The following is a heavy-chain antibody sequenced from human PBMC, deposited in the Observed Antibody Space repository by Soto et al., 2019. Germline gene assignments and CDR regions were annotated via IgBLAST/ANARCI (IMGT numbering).Heavy chain of an antibody. CDR3: ASTSRGNCSGGNCYSPTLCDY. D-gene: IGHD2-15*01. V-gene: IGHV1-69*01. Sequence: QVQLLQSGAEVKKPGSSVKVSCKASGGTFSSYAISWVRQAPGQGLEWMGGIIPIFGTANCAQKFQGRVTITADESTSTVYTELSSRRAEDKAVYYCASTSRGNCSGGNCYSPTLCDYWGQGTLVTVSS. J-gene: IGHJ4*02. CDR1: GGTFSSYA. CDR2: IIPIFGTA.